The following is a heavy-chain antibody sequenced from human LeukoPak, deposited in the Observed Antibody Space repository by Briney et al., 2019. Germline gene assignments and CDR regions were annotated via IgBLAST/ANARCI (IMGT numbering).Heavy chain of an antibody. CDR1: GYTFTSYD. CDR3: ARGTDYGDRYYYYYMDV. J-gene: IGHJ6*03. Sequence: ASVKVSCKASGYTFTSYDINWVRQATGQGLEWMGWISAYNGNTNYAQKFQGRVTMTRDTSISTAYMELSRLRSDDTAVYYCARGTDYGDRYYYYYMDVWGKGTTVTISS. D-gene: IGHD4-17*01. V-gene: IGHV1-2*02. CDR2: ISAYNGNT.